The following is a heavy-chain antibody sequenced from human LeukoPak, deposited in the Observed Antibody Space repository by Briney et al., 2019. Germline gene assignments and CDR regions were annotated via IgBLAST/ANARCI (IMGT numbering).Heavy chain of an antibody. V-gene: IGHV3-23*01. CDR1: GFTFSSYA. J-gene: IGHJ4*02. CDR3: AQGNYYGSGSYGPLFDY. Sequence: PGGSLRLSCAASGFTFSSYAMSWVRQAPGKGLEWVAAIRGSGGSTYYADSVKGRFTISRDNAKNSLYLQMNSLRAEDTALYYCAQGNYYGSGSYGPLFDYWGQGTLVTVSS. CDR2: IRGSGGST. D-gene: IGHD3-10*01.